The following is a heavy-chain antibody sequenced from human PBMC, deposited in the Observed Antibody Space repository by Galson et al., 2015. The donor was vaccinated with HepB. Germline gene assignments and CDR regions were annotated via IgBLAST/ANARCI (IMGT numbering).Heavy chain of an antibody. J-gene: IGHJ6*02. CDR3: AGGGLMVVPGTQIDYHSHGMDV. CDR2: ITGSSSDI. Sequence: SLRLSCAGSGFTFTKCDMHWVRQAPGKGLEWVSYITGSSSDIYYADSVKGRFTISRDNAKSSLFLQMNNLRPEDTAGYFCAGGGLMVVPGTQIDYHSHGMDVWGQGTTVTVSS. D-gene: IGHD6-19*01. CDR1: GFTFTKCD. V-gene: IGHV3-21*05.